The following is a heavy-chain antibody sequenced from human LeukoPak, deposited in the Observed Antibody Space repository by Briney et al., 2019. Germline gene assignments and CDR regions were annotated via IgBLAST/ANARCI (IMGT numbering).Heavy chain of an antibody. CDR2: IYPGDARI. J-gene: IGHJ5*02. D-gene: IGHD6-13*01. Sequence: GESLKISCQGFGYSFANYWIGWVRQMPGKGMEWMGVIYPGDARIRYNPSFQGQVTISVDRSISTAYLQWVSLKASDSAMYYCACRDLTSTWSFPWGQGTLVNVSP. CDR3: ACRDLTSTWSFP. CDR1: GYSFANYW. V-gene: IGHV5-51*01.